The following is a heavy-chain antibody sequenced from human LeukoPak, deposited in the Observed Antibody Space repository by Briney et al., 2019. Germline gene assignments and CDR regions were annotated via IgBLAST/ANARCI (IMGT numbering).Heavy chain of an antibody. D-gene: IGHD3-10*01. J-gene: IGHJ3*02. CDR1: GGSISSGDYY. V-gene: IGHV4-30-4*01. Sequence: PSETLSLTCTVSGGSISSGDYYWSWIRQPPGKGLEWIGYIYYSGSTYYNPSLKSRVTISVDTSKNQFSLKLSSVTAADTAVYYCAIRGVKDAFDIWGQGTMVTVSS. CDR3: AIRGVKDAFDI. CDR2: IYYSGST.